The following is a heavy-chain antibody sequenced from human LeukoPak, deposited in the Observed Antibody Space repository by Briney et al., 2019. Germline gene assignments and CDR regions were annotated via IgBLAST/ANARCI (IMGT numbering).Heavy chain of an antibody. J-gene: IGHJ3*02. V-gene: IGHV3-20*04. CDR2: INWNGGST. D-gene: IGHD1-26*01. CDR3: ARPNSGTYFDAFDI. CDR1: GFTFDDYG. Sequence: PGGSLRLSCAASGFTFDDYGMSRVRQAPGKGLEWVSGINWNGGSTGYADSVKGRFTISRDNAKNSLYLQMSSLRAEDTALYYCARPNSGTYFDAFDIWGQGTMVTVSS.